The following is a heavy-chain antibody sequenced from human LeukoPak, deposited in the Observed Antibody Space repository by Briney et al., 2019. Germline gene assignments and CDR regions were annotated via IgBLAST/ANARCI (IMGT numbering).Heavy chain of an antibody. CDR2: IRSKAYGGTT. CDR1: GFTFGDYA. D-gene: IGHD5-12*01. J-gene: IGHJ4*02. Sequence: PGGSVRLSCTASGFTFGDYAMSWVRQAPGKGLEWVGFIRSKAYGGTTEYAASVKGRFTISRDDSKSIAYLQMNSLKTEDTAVYYCTRVRREWLRFPATFDYWGQGTLVTVSS. V-gene: IGHV3-49*04. CDR3: TRVRREWLRFPATFDY.